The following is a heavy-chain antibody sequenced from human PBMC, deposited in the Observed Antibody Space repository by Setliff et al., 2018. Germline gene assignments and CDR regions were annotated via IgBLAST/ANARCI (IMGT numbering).Heavy chain of an antibody. CDR1: GYSISSGYY. CDR3: ARHLWGRLMSASSDYFDY. D-gene: IGHD3-3*02. J-gene: IGHJ4*02. Sequence: PSETLSLTCTVSGYSISSGYYWGWIRQPPGKGLEWLGSLFQTGTTYYNPSLESRVTMSVDTSNNQFSLKLHSVTAADTAVYYCARHLWGRLMSASSDYFDYWGQGSLVTVSS. CDR2: LFQTGTT. V-gene: IGHV4-38-2*02.